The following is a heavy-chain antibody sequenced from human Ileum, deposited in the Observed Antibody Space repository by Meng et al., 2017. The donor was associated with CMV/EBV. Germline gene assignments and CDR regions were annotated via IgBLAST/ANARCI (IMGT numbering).Heavy chain of an antibody. Sequence: QWVQSGTELKKPGASVKVSCKASGNIFTGYYMHWVRQAPGQGLEWVGCINLNSGVIDFAQKFQGRITLTRDTSITTAYMELTRLIYDDTAVYYCARENWVYDYWGQGTLVTVSS. J-gene: IGHJ4*02. CDR1: GNIFTGYY. CDR3: ARENWVYDY. V-gene: IGHV1-2*02. CDR2: INLNSGVI. D-gene: IGHD7-27*01.